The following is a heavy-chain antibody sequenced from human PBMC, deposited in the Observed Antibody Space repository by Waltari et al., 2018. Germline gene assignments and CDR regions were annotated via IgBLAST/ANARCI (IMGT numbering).Heavy chain of an antibody. CDR1: GYSFASFW. J-gene: IGHJ4*02. V-gene: IGHV5-51*01. CDR3: ARRPGYYDSSGNYLDY. CDR2: IYPGDSDT. D-gene: IGHD3-22*01. Sequence: EVQLVQSGAEVKKPGESLKISCKVSGYSFASFWIACLRQMPGKGLEWMGIIYPGDSDTRYSPSFQGQVTISADKSISTDYLQWSSLKASDTAIYYCARRPGYYDSSGNYLDYWGQGTLVTVSS.